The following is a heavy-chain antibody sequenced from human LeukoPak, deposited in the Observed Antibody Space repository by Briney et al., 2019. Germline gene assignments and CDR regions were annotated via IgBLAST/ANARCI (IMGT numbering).Heavy chain of an antibody. CDR1: GYTFTNYY. Sequence: ASVKVSCKASGYTFTNYYMHWVRQAPGQGLEWMGVIDPSAGSTTYAQKFQGRVTMARDTATSTVYMELSSLRSDDTAVYYCARAHYASSNIKVPFDVWGKGTTVTVSS. CDR2: IDPSAGST. J-gene: IGHJ6*04. CDR3: ARAHYASSNIKVPFDV. D-gene: IGHD3-22*01. V-gene: IGHV1-46*01.